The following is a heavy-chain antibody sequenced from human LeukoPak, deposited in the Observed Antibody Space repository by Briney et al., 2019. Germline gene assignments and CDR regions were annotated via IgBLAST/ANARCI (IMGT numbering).Heavy chain of an antibody. CDR2: INPNSGGT. J-gene: IGHJ4*02. D-gene: IGHD5-12*01. V-gene: IGHV1-2*02. CDR1: GYTFTGYY. Sequence: GASVKVSCKASGYTFTGYYMHWVRQAPGQGLEWMGWINPNSGGTNYAQKFQGRVTMTRDTSISTAYMELSRLRSDDTAVYYCARDTRIVATSRGTHYWGQGTLVTVSS. CDR3: ARDTRIVATSRGTHY.